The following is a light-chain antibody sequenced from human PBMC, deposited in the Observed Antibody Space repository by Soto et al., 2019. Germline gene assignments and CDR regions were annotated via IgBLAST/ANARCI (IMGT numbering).Light chain of an antibody. CDR2: RNN. J-gene: IGLJ3*02. V-gene: IGLV1-44*01. Sequence: QSVLTQPPSTSGTPGQRVTISCSGGSSNIRINDVNWYQQLPRTAPKLLIYRNNERPSGVSDRFSGSKSGTSASLAISGLQSEDEAHYYCGAWDDSLKGWVFGGGTKLTVL. CDR3: GAWDDSLKGWV. CDR1: SSNIRIND.